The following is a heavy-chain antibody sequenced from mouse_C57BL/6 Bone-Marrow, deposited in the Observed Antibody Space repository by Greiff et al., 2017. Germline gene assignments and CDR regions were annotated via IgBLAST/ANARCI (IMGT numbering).Heavy chain of an antibody. CDR1: GFTFSSYG. CDR3: ARDYYGSWFAY. D-gene: IGHD1-1*01. J-gene: IGHJ3*01. Sequence: VESGGDLVKPGGSLKLSCAASGFTFSSYGMSWVRQTPDKRLEWVATISSGGSYTYYPDSVKGRFTISRDNAKNTLYLQMSSLKSEDTAMYYCARDYYGSWFAYWGQGTLVTVSA. V-gene: IGHV5-6*01. CDR2: ISSGGSYT.